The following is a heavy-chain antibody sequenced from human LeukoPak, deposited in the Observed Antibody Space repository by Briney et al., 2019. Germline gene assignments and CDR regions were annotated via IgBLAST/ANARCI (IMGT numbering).Heavy chain of an antibody. V-gene: IGHV4-61*02. CDR2: IYTSGST. Sequence: SQTLSLTXTVSGGSISSGSYYWSWIRQPAGKGLGWIGRIYTSGSTNYNPSLKSRVTISVDTSKNQFSLKLGSVTAADTAVYYCARDRSMIVTNWGQGTLVTVSS. D-gene: IGHD3-22*01. J-gene: IGHJ4*02. CDR3: ARDRSMIVTN. CDR1: GGSISSGSYY.